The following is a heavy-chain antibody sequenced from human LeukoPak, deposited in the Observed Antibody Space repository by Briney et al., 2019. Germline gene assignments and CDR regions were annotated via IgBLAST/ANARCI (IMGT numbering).Heavy chain of an antibody. Sequence: QPGGSLRLSCAASGFTVSSNYMNWVRQAPGKGLEWVANIKQDGSEKYYVDSVKGRFTISRDNAKNSLYLQMNSLRAEDTAVYYCAREIRGANDYWGQGTLVTVSS. J-gene: IGHJ4*02. CDR3: AREIRGANDY. V-gene: IGHV3-7*01. CDR2: IKQDGSEK. D-gene: IGHD3-10*01. CDR1: GFTVSSNY.